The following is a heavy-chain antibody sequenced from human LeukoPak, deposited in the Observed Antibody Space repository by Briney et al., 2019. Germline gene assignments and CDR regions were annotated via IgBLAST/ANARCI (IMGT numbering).Heavy chain of an antibody. CDR1: VYTFTSYG. D-gene: IGHD5-24*01. CDR2: ISAYNGNT. J-gene: IGHJ4*02. V-gene: IGHV1-18*01. CDR3: ASPSPYTARRDGYNV. Sequence: ASVKVSCKASVYTFTSYGISWVRQAPGQGLEWMGWISAYNGNTNYVQKLQGRVTMTTDTSTSTAYMELRSLRSDDTAVYYCASPSPYTARRDGYNVWGQGTLVTVSS.